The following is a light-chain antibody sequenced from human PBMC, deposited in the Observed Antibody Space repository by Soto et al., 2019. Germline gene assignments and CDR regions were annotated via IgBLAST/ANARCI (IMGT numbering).Light chain of an antibody. CDR2: KVS. CDR3: MQATHWPYT. V-gene: IGKV2-30*02. J-gene: IGKJ2*01. CDR1: QSLVHSNGNTF. Sequence: DAVMTQSPLSLPVTPGQPASISCRSSQSLVHSNGNTFLNWFHQRPDQSPRRLIYKVSSRDSGVPDRFSGRGSGTEFTLEISRVEAEDVGVYYCMQATHWPYTFGQGTKLEIK.